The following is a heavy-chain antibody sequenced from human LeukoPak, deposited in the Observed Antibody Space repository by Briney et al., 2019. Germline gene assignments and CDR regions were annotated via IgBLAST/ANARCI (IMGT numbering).Heavy chain of an antibody. CDR1: GGSISSYY. D-gene: IGHD3-10*01. V-gene: IGHV4-4*07. CDR2: IYTSGST. Sequence: SETLSLTCTVSGGSISSYYWSWIRQPAGKGLEWIGRIYTSGSTNYNPSLKSRVTMSVDTSKNQFSLKLSSVTAADTAVYYCARDPIYYGSGKENWFDPWGQGTLVTVSS. J-gene: IGHJ5*02. CDR3: ARDPIYYGSGKENWFDP.